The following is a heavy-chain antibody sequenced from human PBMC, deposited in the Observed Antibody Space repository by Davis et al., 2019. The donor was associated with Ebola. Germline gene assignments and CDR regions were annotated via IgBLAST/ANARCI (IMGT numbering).Heavy chain of an antibody. V-gene: IGHV3-21*04. J-gene: IGHJ5*02. CDR2: ISSSGSTI. CDR3: ARAGIAEYNWFDP. CDR1: GFTFSSYA. Sequence: GGSLRLSCAASGFTFSSYAMSWVRQAPGKGLEWVSAISSSGSTIYYADSVKGRFTISRDNAKNSLYLQMNSLRAEDTAVYYCARAGIAEYNWFDPWGQGTLVTVSS. D-gene: IGHD6-13*01.